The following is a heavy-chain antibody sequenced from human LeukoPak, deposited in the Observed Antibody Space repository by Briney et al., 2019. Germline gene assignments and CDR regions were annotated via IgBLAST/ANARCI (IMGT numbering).Heavy chain of an antibody. CDR2: IYYSGST. V-gene: IGHV4-59*08. J-gene: IGHJ2*01. CDR3: ARHSGGRDSSGEYWYFDL. Sequence: SETLSLTCTVSGGSISSYYWSWIRQPPGKGLEWIGYIYYSGSTNCNPSLKSRVTISVDTSKNQFSLKLSSVTAADTAVYYCARHSGGRDSSGEYWYFDLWGRGTLVTVSS. CDR1: GGSISSYY. D-gene: IGHD3-22*01.